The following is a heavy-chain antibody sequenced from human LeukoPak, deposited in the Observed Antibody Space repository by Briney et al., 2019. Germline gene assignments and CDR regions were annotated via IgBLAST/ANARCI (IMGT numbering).Heavy chain of an antibody. V-gene: IGHV3-30*09. CDR2: ISYDGSNK. J-gene: IGHJ4*02. CDR1: GFTFSSYA. D-gene: IGHD1-26*01. CDR3: ARESGDY. Sequence: GGSLRLSCAASGFTFSSYAMHWVRQAPGKGLEWVAVISYDGSNKYYADSVKGRFAISRDNSKNTLYLQMNSLRAEDTAVYYCARESGDYWGQGTLVTVSS.